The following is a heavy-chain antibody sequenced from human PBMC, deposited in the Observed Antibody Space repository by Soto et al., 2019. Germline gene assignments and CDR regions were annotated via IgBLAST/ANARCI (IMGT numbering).Heavy chain of an antibody. CDR2: ISSSSSYI. CDR3: ARGPLRITMVRGVIIRDDAFDI. J-gene: IGHJ3*02. CDR1: GFTFSSYS. V-gene: IGHV3-21*01. Sequence: GGSLRLSCAASGFTFSSYSMNWVRQAPGKGLEWVSSISSSSSYIYYADSVKGRFTISRDNAKNSLYLQMNSLRAEDTTVYYCARGPLRITMVRGVIIRDDAFDIWGQGTMVTVSS. D-gene: IGHD3-10*01.